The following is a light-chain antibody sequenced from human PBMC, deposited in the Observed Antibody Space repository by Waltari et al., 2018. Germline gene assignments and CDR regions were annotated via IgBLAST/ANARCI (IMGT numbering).Light chain of an antibody. V-gene: IGKV2-30*02. CDR3: MQGTHWPPIT. Sequence: DVVMTQSPLSLPVTLGQPASISCRSSQSLVHSDGNTYLNWFQQRPGQSPRRLIYKVSNRDSGVPDRFSGSGSGPDFTLKFSRVEAEDVGVYYCMQGTHWPPITFGQGTRLDIK. CDR2: KVS. J-gene: IGKJ5*01. CDR1: QSLVHSDGNTY.